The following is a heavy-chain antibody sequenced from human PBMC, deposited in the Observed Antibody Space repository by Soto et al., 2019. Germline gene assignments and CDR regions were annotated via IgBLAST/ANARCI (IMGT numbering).Heavy chain of an antibody. CDR2: ISGSGGSI. D-gene: IGHD1-26*01. J-gene: IGHJ4*02. Sequence: VGSLRLSCASSVFTFSSYAMSCVRHSPGKWLEWVSAISGSGGSIYYAVSVKVRFTIYRDKPKNTLYLQMNSLTAEATAVSYCAKRYGGSAPLKPWGEGTLVTVTS. V-gene: IGHV3-23*01. CDR1: VFTFSSYA. CDR3: AKRYGGSAPLKP.